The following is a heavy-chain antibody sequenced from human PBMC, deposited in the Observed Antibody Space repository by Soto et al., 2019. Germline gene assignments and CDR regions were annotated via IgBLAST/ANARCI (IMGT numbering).Heavy chain of an antibody. V-gene: IGHV4-31*03. CDR2: RYYSEST. CDR3: ARTKFSVRSCYSWSLDY. Sequence: SENLSLTCTVSGGSITTGGYYWSWIRQLPGKGLEWIGHRYYSESTYYNPSLKSRVSISLDTSKNQFSLKLSFVTAADTAMYYCARTKFSVRSCYSWSLDYWGQGTPVTVSS. D-gene: IGHD2-15*01. CDR1: GGSITTGGYY. J-gene: IGHJ4*02.